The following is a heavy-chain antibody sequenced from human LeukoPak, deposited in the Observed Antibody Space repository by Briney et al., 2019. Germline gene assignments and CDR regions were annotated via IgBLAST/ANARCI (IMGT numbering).Heavy chain of an antibody. V-gene: IGHV3-7*01. CDR3: ARGGYYGSGSYYPLHY. CDR1: GFTFSSYW. Sequence: PGGSLRLSCAASGFTFSSYWMSWVRQAPGKGLEWVANIKQDGSEKYYVDSVKGRFTISRDNAKNSLYLQMNSLRAEDTAVYYCARGGYYGSGSYYPLHYWGQGTLVTVSS. D-gene: IGHD3-10*01. CDR2: IKQDGSEK. J-gene: IGHJ4*02.